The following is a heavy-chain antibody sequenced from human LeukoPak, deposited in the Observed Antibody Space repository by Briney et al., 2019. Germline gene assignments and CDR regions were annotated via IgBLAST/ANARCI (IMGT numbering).Heavy chain of an antibody. V-gene: IGHV4-4*09. CDR2: IYTSGST. Sequence: SETLSLTCAVYGGSFSGYYWSWIRQPPGKGLEWIGYIYTSGSTNYNPSLKSRVTISVDTSKNQFSLKLSSVTAADTAVYYCARHDDYSNYNWFDPWGQGTLVTVSS. CDR3: ARHDDYSNYNWFDP. J-gene: IGHJ5*02. CDR1: GGSFSGYY. D-gene: IGHD4-11*01.